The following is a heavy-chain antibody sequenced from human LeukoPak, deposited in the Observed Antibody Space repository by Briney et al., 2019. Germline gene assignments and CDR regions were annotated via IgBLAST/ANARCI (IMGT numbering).Heavy chain of an antibody. J-gene: IGHJ4*02. CDR2: ISGSGGST. D-gene: IGHD5-18*01. CDR3: AKGIQLWTAFDY. CDR1: GFTFSSYA. Sequence: GGSLRLSCAASGFTFSSYAMSWVRQAPGKGLEWVSAISGSGGSTYYADSVKGRFTFSRDNSKNTLYLQMNSLRAEDTAVYYCAKGIQLWTAFDYWGQGTLVTVSS. V-gene: IGHV3-23*01.